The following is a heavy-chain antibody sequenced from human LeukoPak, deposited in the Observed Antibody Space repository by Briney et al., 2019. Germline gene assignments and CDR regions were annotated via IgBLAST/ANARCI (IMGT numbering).Heavy chain of an antibody. V-gene: IGHV1-18*01. Sequence: ASVKVSCKASGYTFTSYGIIWVRQAPGQGLEWMGWISAYNGNTNYAQKLQGRVTMTTDTSTSTAYMELRSLRSDDTAVYYCASWSLARQWLGDPGFDPWGQGTLVTVSS. CDR3: ASWSLARQWLGDPGFDP. CDR2: ISAYNGNT. D-gene: IGHD6-19*01. J-gene: IGHJ5*02. CDR1: GYTFTSYG.